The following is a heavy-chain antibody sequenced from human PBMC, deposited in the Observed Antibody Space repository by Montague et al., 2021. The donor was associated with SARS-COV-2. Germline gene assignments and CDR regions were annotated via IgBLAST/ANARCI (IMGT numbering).Heavy chain of an antibody. CDR1: GGSFSSYY. D-gene: IGHD2-15*01. CDR3: ASPGGYCSGGSCYYVY. V-gene: IGHV4-59*01. CDR2: INYSGSS. J-gene: IGHJ4*02. Sequence: SETLSLTCTVSGGSFSSYYWSWIRQPPGKGLEWIGYINYSGSSNYNPSLKSRVTISIDTSKNQFSLNLNSVTAADGAVYYCASPGGYCSGGSCYYVYWGQGTLVTVSS.